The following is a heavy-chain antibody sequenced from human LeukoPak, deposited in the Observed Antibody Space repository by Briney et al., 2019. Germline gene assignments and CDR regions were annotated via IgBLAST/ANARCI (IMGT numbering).Heavy chain of an antibody. CDR3: AKAFGYYGSGSLIDY. Sequence: GGSLRLSCAASGFTFSSYAMSWVRQAPGKGLEWVPAISGSGGSTYYADSVKGRFTISRDNSKNTLYLQMNSLRAEDTAVYYCAKAFGYYGSGSLIDYWGQGTLVAVPS. CDR2: ISGSGGST. J-gene: IGHJ4*02. D-gene: IGHD3-10*01. CDR1: GFTFSSYA. V-gene: IGHV3-23*01.